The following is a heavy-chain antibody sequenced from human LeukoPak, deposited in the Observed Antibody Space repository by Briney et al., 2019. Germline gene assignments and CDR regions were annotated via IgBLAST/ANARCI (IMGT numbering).Heavy chain of an antibody. CDR2: IYYSGST. J-gene: IGHJ4*02. CDR1: GGSISSYY. CDR3: ARALDGYDSSGYYPGGFDY. Sequence: PSETLSLTCTVSGGSISSYYWSWIRQPPGKGLEWIGYIYYSGSTNYNPSLKSRVTISVDTSKNQFSLKLSSVTAADTAVYYCARALDGYDSSGYYPGGFDYWGQGTLVTVSS. V-gene: IGHV4-59*01. D-gene: IGHD3-22*01.